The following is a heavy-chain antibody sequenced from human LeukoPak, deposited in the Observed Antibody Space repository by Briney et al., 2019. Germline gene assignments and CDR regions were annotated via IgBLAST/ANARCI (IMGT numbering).Heavy chain of an antibody. CDR2: IWHGGSNK. D-gene: IGHD2-15*01. CDR1: GFTFSSYG. CDR3: AKESYCSGGSCPLDY. V-gene: IGHV3-30*02. Sequence: PGGSLRLSCAASGFTFSSYGMHWVRQAPGKGLEWVAVIWHGGSNKYYADSVKGRFTISRDNSKNTLYLQMNSLRAEDTAVYYCAKESYCSGGSCPLDYWGQGTLVTVSS. J-gene: IGHJ4*02.